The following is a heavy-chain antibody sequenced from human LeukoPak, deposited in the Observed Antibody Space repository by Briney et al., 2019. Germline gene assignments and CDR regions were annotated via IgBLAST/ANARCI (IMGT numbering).Heavy chain of an antibody. J-gene: IGHJ4*02. CDR3: ARDDGDYESLDY. D-gene: IGHD4-17*01. Sequence: GPSVKVSCKASGYTFTSYGISWVRQAPGQGLEWMGGITAHNGNTNYAQKLQGRDTMTTDTPTSTDYMELRSLRSDHTAVYYCARDDGDYESLDYWGQGTLVTVSS. CDR1: GYTFTSYG. CDR2: ITAHNGNT. V-gene: IGHV1-18*01.